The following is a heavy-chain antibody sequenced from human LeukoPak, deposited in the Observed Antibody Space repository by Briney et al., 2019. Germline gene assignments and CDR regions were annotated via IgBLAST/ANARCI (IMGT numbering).Heavy chain of an antibody. CDR3: ARTSMAAAALFEV. V-gene: IGHV1-2*04. D-gene: IGHD6-13*01. CDR1: GYTFTGYY. CDR2: INPNSGGT. J-gene: IGHJ4*02. Sequence: ASVKVSCTASGYTFTGYYMHWVRQAPGQGLEWMGWINPNSGGTNYAQKFQGWVTMTRDTSISTAYMELSRLRSDDTAVYYCARTSMAAAALFEVWGQGTLVTVSS.